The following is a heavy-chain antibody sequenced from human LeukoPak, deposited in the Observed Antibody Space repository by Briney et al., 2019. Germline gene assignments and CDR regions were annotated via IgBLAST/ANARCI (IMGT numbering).Heavy chain of an antibody. D-gene: IGHD3-10*01. J-gene: IGHJ4*02. CDR3: ARALGSGCYDY. Sequence: SETLSLTCTVSGGSISSYYWSWIRQPPGQGLEWIWYIYYSGSTNYNPSLKSRVTISVDTSKNQFSLKLSSVTAADTAVYYCARALGSGCYDYWGQGTLVTVSS. CDR1: GGSISSYY. CDR2: IYYSGST. V-gene: IGHV4-59*01.